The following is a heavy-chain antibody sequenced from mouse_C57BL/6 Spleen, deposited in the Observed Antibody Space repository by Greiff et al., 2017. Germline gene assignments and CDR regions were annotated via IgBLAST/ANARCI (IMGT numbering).Heavy chain of an antibody. J-gene: IGHJ3*01. CDR3: AEGGDGYPSY. Sequence: QVQLQQPGAELVKPGASVKMSCKASGYTFTSYWITWVKQRPGQGLEWIGDIYPGSGSTNYNEKFKSKATLTVYTSSSTAYMQLSSLTSEDSAVYYCAEGGDGYPSYWSQSTLVTVSA. CDR1: GYTFTSYW. CDR2: IYPGSGST. D-gene: IGHD2-3*01. V-gene: IGHV1-55*01.